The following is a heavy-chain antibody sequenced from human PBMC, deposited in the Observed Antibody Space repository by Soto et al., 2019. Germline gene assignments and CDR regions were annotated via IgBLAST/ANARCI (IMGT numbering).Heavy chain of an antibody. CDR3: ARDGPYYYASRMDV. CDR1: KIPDSGNY. V-gene: IGHV3-53*04. CDR2: LHSGGDT. D-gene: IGHD3-10*01. J-gene: IGHJ6*02. Sequence: GWSPRLCGVASKIPDSGNYMTWVRQAPGKGLEWVSVLHSGGDTYYANSVKGRFTISRHDSTNTLYLQMNSLTPEDTAVYYCARDGPYYYASRMDVWGQGTTVTVSS.